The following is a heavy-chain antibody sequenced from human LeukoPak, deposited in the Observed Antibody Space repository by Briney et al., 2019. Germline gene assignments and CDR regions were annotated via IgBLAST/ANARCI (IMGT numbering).Heavy chain of an antibody. CDR1: GFTFNSYA. J-gene: IGHJ4*02. V-gene: IGHV3-23*01. CDR2: ISGRGGST. D-gene: IGHD6-13*01. CDR3: AWSRGIAAAGTVY. Sequence: GGSLRLSCAASGFTFNSYAMNWVRQAPGKGLEWVSAISGRGGSTYYAGSVKGRFTISRDNSKNTLYLQMNSLRAEDTAIYYSAWSRGIAAAGTVYWGQGTLVTVSS.